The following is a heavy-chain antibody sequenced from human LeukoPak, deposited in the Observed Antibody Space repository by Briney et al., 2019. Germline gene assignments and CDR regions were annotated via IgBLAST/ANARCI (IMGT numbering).Heavy chain of an antibody. V-gene: IGHV1-8*01. CDR2: MNPNSGNT. CDR1: GYSFTRYD. Sequence: GAAVQVSCKDSGYSFTRYDIKWLRQATGQGVEWMGWMNPNSGNTGYARKFQGRVTMTRNTSISTAYMELSSLRSGDTAVYYCARGGYDFWSGYYPSKGMDVWGQGTTVTVSS. J-gene: IGHJ6*02. D-gene: IGHD3-3*01. CDR3: ARGGYDFWSGYYPSKGMDV.